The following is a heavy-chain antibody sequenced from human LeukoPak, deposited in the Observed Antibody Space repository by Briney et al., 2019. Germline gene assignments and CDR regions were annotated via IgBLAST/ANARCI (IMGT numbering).Heavy chain of an antibody. Sequence: KPSETLSLTCTVSGGSISSYYWSWIRQPPGKGLEWIGYISYSGSTNYNPSLKSRVTISVDTSKNQFSLKLSSVTAADTAVYYCARRTEGYCSGGSCYKPPTPLDYWGQGTLVTVSS. J-gene: IGHJ4*02. CDR1: GGSISSYY. CDR2: ISYSGST. CDR3: ARRTEGYCSGGSCYKPPTPLDY. D-gene: IGHD2-15*01. V-gene: IGHV4-59*12.